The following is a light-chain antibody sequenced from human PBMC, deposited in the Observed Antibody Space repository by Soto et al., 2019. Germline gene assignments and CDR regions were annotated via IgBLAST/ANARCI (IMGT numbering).Light chain of an antibody. CDR1: HSISSG. J-gene: IGKJ1*01. V-gene: IGKV1-5*01. Sequence: DIPMTQSASSLCAWVGDRGSMXCRASHSISSGLAWYQQKPGKAPKPMTDEASSLERGGPSSFSGSGSATEFTRTISSRQPEDFATYYGQQYNSYSWTFGQGTKVDIK. CDR2: EAS. CDR3: QQYNSYSWT.